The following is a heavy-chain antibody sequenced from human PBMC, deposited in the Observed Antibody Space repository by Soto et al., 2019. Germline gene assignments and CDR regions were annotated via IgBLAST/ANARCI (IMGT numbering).Heavy chain of an antibody. D-gene: IGHD3-10*01. V-gene: IGHV4-34*01. CDR1: SCCFSGSY. J-gene: IGHJ4*02. Sequence: PSENLSLTCSVYSCCFSGSYWSSMPQRPWYGLERLGEINHSGSTNYNPSLKSRVTISVDTSKNQFSLKLSSVTAADTAVYYCARAPRGNYGYPSYFDYWGQGTLVTVSS. CDR3: ARAPRGNYGYPSYFDY. CDR2: INHSGST.